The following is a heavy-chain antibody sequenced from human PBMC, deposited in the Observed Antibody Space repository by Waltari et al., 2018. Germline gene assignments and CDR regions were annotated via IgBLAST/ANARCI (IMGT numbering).Heavy chain of an antibody. D-gene: IGHD4-17*01. CDR2: IYYSGST. J-gene: IGHJ4*02. Sequence: QVQLQESGPGLVKPSETLSLTCTGPGGSLSDHYWSWIRQPPGKGLEWIGYIYYSGSTNYNPSLKSRVTISVDTSKNQFSLKLSSVTAADTAVYYCARVGTTPDYWGQGTLVTVSS. CDR1: GGSLSDHY. CDR3: ARVGTTPDY. V-gene: IGHV4-59*11.